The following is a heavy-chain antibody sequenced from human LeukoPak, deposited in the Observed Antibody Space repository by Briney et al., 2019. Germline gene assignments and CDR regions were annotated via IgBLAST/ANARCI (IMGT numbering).Heavy chain of an antibody. CDR3: ARVRGRDGYFDY. Sequence: SETLSLTCTVSGASITASRSYGAWIRQAPGKGLEWIGSVDYTGVTYYNPALQGRVTISVDTSKNTFSLRLTSVTAADTAVYYCARVRGRDGYFDYWGQGARVTVS. D-gene: IGHD5-24*01. V-gene: IGHV4-39*07. J-gene: IGHJ4*02. CDR2: VDYTGVT. CDR1: GASITASRSY.